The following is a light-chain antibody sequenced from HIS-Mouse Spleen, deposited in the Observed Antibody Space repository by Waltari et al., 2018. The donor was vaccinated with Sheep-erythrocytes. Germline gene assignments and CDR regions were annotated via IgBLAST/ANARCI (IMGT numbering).Light chain of an antibody. Sequence: QSVLTQPPSVSAAPGQKVTISCSGSSSNIGNNYVSWYQQLPGTAPKLLIYDNNKRPSGIPDRFPGSKSGTSATLGITGLQTGDEADYYRGTWDSSLSAGVFGGGTKLTVL. CDR3: GTWDSSLSAGV. V-gene: IGLV1-51*01. CDR1: SSNIGNNY. CDR2: DNN. J-gene: IGLJ2*01.